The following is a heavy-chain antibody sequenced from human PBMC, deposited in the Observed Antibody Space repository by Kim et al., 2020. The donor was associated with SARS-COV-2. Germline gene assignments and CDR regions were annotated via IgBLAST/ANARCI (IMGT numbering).Heavy chain of an antibody. CDR2: INPSGGST. CDR1: GYTFTSYY. Sequence: ASVKVSCKASGYTFTSYYMQWGRQAPGQGLEWMGIINPSGGSTSYAQKFQGRVTMTRDTSTSTVYMELSSLRSEDTAVYYCARDPTTVTHEDYYYGMDVWGQGTTVTVSS. V-gene: IGHV1-46*01. J-gene: IGHJ6*02. CDR3: ARDPTTVTHEDYYYGMDV. D-gene: IGHD4-17*01.